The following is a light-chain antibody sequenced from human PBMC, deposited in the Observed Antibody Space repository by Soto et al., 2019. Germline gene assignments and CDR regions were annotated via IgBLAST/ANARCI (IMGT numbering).Light chain of an antibody. V-gene: IGKV1-27*01. J-gene: IGKJ1*01. CDR1: QGIGTY. CDR2: AAS. Sequence: DIQMTQSPSSLSASVGDRVTITCRASQGIGTYLAWYQQKPGKVPKLLIYAASTLHSGVPSRFSGSGSGTDFTLTISSLQPEDVATYYCQKYNSAPWTFGQGTKVEIK. CDR3: QKYNSAPWT.